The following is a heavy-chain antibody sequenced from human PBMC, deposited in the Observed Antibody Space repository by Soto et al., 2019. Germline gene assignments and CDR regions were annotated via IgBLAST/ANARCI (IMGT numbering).Heavy chain of an antibody. Sequence: QVQLVESGGGVVQLGRSLRLSCAASGFTFNIYGMHWVRQAPGKGLEWVAVIWYDGSKKDYADSVKDRFTISRDNSKNMVFLQMDSLRVEDTAVYYCARVKGASLDYWGQGALVTVSS. CDR3: ARVKGASLDY. D-gene: IGHD1-26*01. CDR2: IWYDGSKK. J-gene: IGHJ4*02. CDR1: GFTFNIYG. V-gene: IGHV3-33*01.